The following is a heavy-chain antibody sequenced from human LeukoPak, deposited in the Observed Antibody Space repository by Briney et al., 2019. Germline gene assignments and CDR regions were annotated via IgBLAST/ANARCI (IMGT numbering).Heavy chain of an antibody. CDR1: GFTFSSYA. D-gene: IGHD6-13*01. CDR2: ISGSGGST. CDR3: AKDGRYSSSWYAY. Sequence: GGSLRLSCAASGFTFSSYAMSWVRQAPGKGLEWVSAISGSGGSTYYADSVKGRFTISRDNPKNTLYLQMNSLRAEDTAVYYCAKDGRYSSSWYAYWGQGTLVTVSS. V-gene: IGHV3-23*01. J-gene: IGHJ4*02.